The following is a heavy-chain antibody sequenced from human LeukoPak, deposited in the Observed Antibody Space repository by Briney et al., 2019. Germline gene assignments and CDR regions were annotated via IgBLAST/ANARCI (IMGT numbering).Heavy chain of an antibody. D-gene: IGHD2-21*02. J-gene: IGHJ5*02. V-gene: IGHV3-23*01. Sequence: PGGSLRLSCAASGFTFSSYSMNWVRQAPGKGLEWVSAISGSGGSTYYADSVKGRFTISRDNSKNTLYLQMNSLRAEDTAVYYCAKPRDSIPNHDWFDPWGQGTLVTVSS. CDR2: ISGSGGST. CDR3: AKPRDSIPNHDWFDP. CDR1: GFTFSSYS.